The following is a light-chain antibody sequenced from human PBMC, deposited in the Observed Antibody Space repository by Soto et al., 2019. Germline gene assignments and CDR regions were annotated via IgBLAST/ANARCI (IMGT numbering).Light chain of an antibody. Sequence: EIVLTQSPATLSLSPGERATLSCRASQNVTTYLAWYQQKPGQAPRLLIYGASNRATGIPARFSGSGSGTDFTLTISTLEPEDFAVYYCQQRSNWLFGGGTKVEIK. V-gene: IGKV3-11*01. CDR2: GAS. CDR1: QNVTTY. J-gene: IGKJ4*01. CDR3: QQRSNWL.